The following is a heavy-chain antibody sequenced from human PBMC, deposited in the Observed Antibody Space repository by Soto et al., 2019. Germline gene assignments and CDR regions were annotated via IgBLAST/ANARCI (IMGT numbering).Heavy chain of an antibody. Sequence: PSETLSLTCAVYGGSFSGYYWSWIRQPPGKGLEWIGEINHSGSTNYNPSLKSRVTISVDTSKNQFSLKLSSVTAADTAVYYCARAPMDYGSGSYYNWGRGTLVTVS. J-gene: IGHJ4*02. CDR1: GGSFSGYY. D-gene: IGHD3-10*01. V-gene: IGHV4-34*01. CDR2: INHSGST. CDR3: ARAPMDYGSGSYYN.